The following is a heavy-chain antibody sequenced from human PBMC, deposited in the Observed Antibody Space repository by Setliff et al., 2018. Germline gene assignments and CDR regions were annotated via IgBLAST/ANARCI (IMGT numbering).Heavy chain of an antibody. J-gene: IGHJ6*02. D-gene: IGHD3-10*01. V-gene: IGHV4-61*02. Sequence: SETLSLTCTVSGGSISSGSYYWSWIRQPAGKGLEWIGRIYTSGSTNYNPSLKSRVTISVGTSKNQFSLKLSSVTAADAAVYYCARGGLWFGELLWKYYYYGMDVWGQGTTVTVSS. CDR3: ARGGLWFGELLWKYYYYGMDV. CDR2: IYTSGST. CDR1: GGSISSGSYY.